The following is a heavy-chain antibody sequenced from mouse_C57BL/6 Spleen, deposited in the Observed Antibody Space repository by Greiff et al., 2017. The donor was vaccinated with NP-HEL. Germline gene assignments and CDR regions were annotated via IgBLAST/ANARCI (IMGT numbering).Heavy chain of an antibody. Sequence: QVHVKQSGAELARPGASVKLSCKASGYTFTSYGISWVKQRTGQGLEWIGEIYPRSGNTYYNEKFKGKATLTADKSSSTAYMELRSLTSEDSAVYFCARKTNDYAWFAYWGQGTLVTVSA. V-gene: IGHV1-81*01. J-gene: IGHJ3*01. CDR3: ARKTNDYAWFAY. D-gene: IGHD2-4*01. CDR1: GYTFTSYG. CDR2: IYPRSGNT.